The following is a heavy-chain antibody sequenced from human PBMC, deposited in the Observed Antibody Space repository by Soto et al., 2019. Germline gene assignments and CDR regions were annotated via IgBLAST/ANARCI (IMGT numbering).Heavy chain of an antibody. V-gene: IGHV4-59*01. J-gene: IGHJ6*02. Sequence: SETLSLTCSVSGGSISNYYWSWIRQSPGKGLEWIGYIYYDGSTNYNPSLKSRITISVDTSKNQFSLKLRSVTATDTAVYFCARDRTIVAAGGTHYYYGMDVWGQGTTVTVSS. CDR3: ARDRTIVAAGGTHYYYGMDV. CDR1: GGSISNYY. CDR2: IYYDGST. D-gene: IGHD6-13*01.